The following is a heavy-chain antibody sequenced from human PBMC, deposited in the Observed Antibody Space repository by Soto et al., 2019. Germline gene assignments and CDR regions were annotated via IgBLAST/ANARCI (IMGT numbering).Heavy chain of an antibody. CDR2: INPNSGGT. CDR1: GYTFTGCY. D-gene: IGHD1-26*01. V-gene: IGHV1-2*04. Sequence: QVQLVQSGAEVKKPGASVKVSCKASGYTFTGCYMHWVRQAPGQGLEWMGWINPNSGGTNYAQKFQGWVTMTRDTSISTAYMELSRLRSDDTAVYYCARDESGSPRGTFDYWGQGTLVTVSS. CDR3: ARDESGSPRGTFDY. J-gene: IGHJ4*02.